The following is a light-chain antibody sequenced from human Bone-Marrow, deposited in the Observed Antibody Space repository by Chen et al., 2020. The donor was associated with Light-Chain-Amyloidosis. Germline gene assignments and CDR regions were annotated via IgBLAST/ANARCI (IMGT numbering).Light chain of an antibody. J-gene: IGKJ2*01. CDR2: WAS. V-gene: IGKV4-1*01. CDR1: QSVLYSSNNKNY. Sequence: DIVMTHSPDSLAVSLGERATINCKSSQSVLYSSNNKNYLAWYQQKPGQPPKLLIYWASTRESGVPDRFSGSGSGTDFTLTISSLQAEDVAVYYCQQYYSTPPTYTFGQGTKLEIK. CDR3: QQYYSTPPTYT.